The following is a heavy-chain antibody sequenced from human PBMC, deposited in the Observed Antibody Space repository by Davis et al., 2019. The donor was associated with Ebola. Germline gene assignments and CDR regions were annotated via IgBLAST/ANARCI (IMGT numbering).Heavy chain of an antibody. CDR1: GFSINSYS. D-gene: IGHD3-3*01. J-gene: IGHJ4*02. CDR3: AGALEWSFRGIDY. V-gene: IGHV3-23*01. Sequence: GESLKISCAASGFSINSYSMGWVRQSPGKGLEWVSVISVSGASTYYADFVKGRFIISRGNSKNTLDLQMNSLRAEDTAVYYCAGALEWSFRGIDYWGQGTLVTVSS. CDR2: ISVSGAST.